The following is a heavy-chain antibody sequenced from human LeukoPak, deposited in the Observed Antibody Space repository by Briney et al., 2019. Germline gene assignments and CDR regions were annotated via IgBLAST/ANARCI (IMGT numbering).Heavy chain of an antibody. CDR1: GYTFTGYY. D-gene: IGHD6-19*01. V-gene: IGHV1-2*02. CDR3: ARDRRPSSGWYVRDSDPLDY. Sequence: VASVKVSCKASGYTFTGYYMHWVRQAPGQGLEWMGWINPNSGGTNYAQKFQGRVTMTTDTSTSTAYMELRSLRSDDTAVYYCARDRRPSSGWYVRDSDPLDYWGQGTLVTVSS. CDR2: INPNSGGT. J-gene: IGHJ4*02.